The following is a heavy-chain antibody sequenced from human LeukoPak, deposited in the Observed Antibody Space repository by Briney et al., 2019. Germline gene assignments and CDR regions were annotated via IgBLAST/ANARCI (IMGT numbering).Heavy chain of an antibody. V-gene: IGHV1-24*01. D-gene: IGHD3-10*01. Sequence: ASVKVSCKVSGYTLTELSMHWVRQAPGKGLEWMGGFDPEDGETIHAQKFQGRVTMTEDTSTDTAYMELSSLRSEDTAVYYCATGLLWFGEDNYGMDVWGKGTTVTVSS. J-gene: IGHJ6*04. CDR3: ATGLLWFGEDNYGMDV. CDR1: GYTLTELS. CDR2: FDPEDGET.